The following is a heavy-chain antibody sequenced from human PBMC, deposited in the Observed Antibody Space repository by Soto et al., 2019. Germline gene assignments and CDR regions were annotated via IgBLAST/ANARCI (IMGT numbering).Heavy chain of an antibody. D-gene: IGHD1-20*01. Sequence: ASVKVSCKASGYTFTIYAMHWVGQAPGQRLEWMGWINAGNGNTKYSQKFQGRVTITRDTSASTAYMELSSLRSEDTAVYYCGRERYTRAPYYIDFWGQGTLVTVSS. CDR1: GYTFTIYA. CDR3: GRERYTRAPYYIDF. J-gene: IGHJ4*02. V-gene: IGHV1-3*01. CDR2: INAGNGNT.